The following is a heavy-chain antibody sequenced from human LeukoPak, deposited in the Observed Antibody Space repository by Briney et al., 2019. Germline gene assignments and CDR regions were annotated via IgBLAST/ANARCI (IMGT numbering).Heavy chain of an antibody. Sequence: SQTLSLTCVVSGDSVSSKNGAWNWIRQSPSRGLEWLGRTYYRSKWYNDYAESMEGRMTISQDTSKNQYSLHLNSVTPDDTAVYHCARDFGTTGWHTFDYWGQGTQVTVSS. CDR1: GDSVSSKNGA. J-gene: IGHJ4*02. CDR3: ARDFGTTGWHTFDY. D-gene: IGHD6-19*01. CDR2: TYYRSKWYN. V-gene: IGHV6-1*01.